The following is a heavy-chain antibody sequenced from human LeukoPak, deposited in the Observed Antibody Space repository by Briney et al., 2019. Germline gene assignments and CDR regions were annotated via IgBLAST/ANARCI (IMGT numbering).Heavy chain of an antibody. CDR3: ARDRGENYYYYYYMDV. V-gene: IGHV1-18*01. D-gene: IGHD3-10*01. J-gene: IGHJ6*03. CDR2: ISAYNGNT. Sequence: GASVKVSCKASGYTFTSYGISWVRQAPGQGLEWMGWISAYNGNTNYAQKLQGRVTMTTDTSTSTAYMELRSLRSDDTAVYYCARDRGENYYYYYYMDVWGKGTTVTISS. CDR1: GYTFTSYG.